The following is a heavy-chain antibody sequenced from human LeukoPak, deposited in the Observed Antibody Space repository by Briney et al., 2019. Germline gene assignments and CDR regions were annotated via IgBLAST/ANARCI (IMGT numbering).Heavy chain of an antibody. CDR2: ISGNGGRT. CDR1: GFLFTSYA. Sequence: GSLRLSCAASGFLFTSYAMSWVRQAPGKGLEWVSTISGNGGRTYYADSVKGRFTVSRDNSKNTLYLEMSILRAEDTALFYCAKDPEYGANFPEYFQHWGQGTLVTVSS. CDR3: AKDPEYGANFPEYFQH. V-gene: IGHV3-23*01. J-gene: IGHJ1*01. D-gene: IGHD4-23*01.